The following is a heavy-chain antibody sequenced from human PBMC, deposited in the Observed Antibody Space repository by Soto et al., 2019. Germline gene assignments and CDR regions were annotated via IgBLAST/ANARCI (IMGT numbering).Heavy chain of an antibody. D-gene: IGHD3-3*01. Sequence: KPSETLSLTCTVSGGSISSGGYYWSWIRQHPGKGLEWIGYIYYSGSTYYNPSLKSRVTISVDTSKNQFSLKLSSVTAADTAVYYCARDSITIFGVPDNWFDPWGQGT. J-gene: IGHJ5*02. CDR1: GGSISSGGYY. CDR2: IYYSGST. V-gene: IGHV4-31*03. CDR3: ARDSITIFGVPDNWFDP.